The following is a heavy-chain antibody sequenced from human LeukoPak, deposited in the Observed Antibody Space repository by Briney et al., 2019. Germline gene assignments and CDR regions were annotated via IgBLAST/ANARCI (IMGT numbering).Heavy chain of an antibody. D-gene: IGHD3-10*01. CDR3: ARMVGLVSDF. J-gene: IGHJ4*02. Sequence: SQTLSLTCAISGDSVSSNSAAWNWIRQSPSRGLEWLGRTYYRSKWHSYYAPSVKSRITINPDPSKNQFSLQLKSVTPEDTAVYYCARMVGLVSDFWGQGTLVTVSS. CDR2: TYYRSKWHS. V-gene: IGHV6-1*01. CDR1: GDSVSSNSAA.